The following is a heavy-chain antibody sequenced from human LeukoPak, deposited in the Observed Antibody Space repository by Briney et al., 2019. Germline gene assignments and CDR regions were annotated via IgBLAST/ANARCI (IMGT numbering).Heavy chain of an antibody. V-gene: IGHV3-48*04. Sequence: PGGSLRLSCAASGFTFSSYSMNWVRQAPGKGLEWVSYISSSSSTIYYADSVKGRFTISRDNAKNSLYLQMNSLRAEDTAVYYCASAWQLDAFDIWGQGTMVTVSS. CDR1: GFTFSSYS. CDR2: ISSSSSTI. J-gene: IGHJ3*02. D-gene: IGHD6-13*01. CDR3: ASAWQLDAFDI.